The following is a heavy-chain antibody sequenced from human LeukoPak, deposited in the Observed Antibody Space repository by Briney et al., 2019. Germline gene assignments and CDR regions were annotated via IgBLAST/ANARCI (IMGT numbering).Heavy chain of an antibody. CDR2: IKQDGSEK. D-gene: IGHD3-10*01. Sequence: GRSLRLSCAASGFTFRNFGMHWVRQAPGKGLEWVANIKQDGSEKYYVDSVKGRFTISRDNAKNSLYLQMNSLRAEDTAVYYCARDDYRRTYYYGSGHEGYFDYWGQGTLVTVSS. J-gene: IGHJ4*02. CDR1: GFTFRNFG. V-gene: IGHV3-7*01. CDR3: ARDDYRRTYYYGSGHEGYFDY.